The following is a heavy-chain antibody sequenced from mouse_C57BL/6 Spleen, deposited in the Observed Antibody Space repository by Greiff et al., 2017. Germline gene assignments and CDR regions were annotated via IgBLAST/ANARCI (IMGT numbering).Heavy chain of an antibody. D-gene: IGHD3-2*02. J-gene: IGHJ2*01. CDR1: GYTFTSYW. CDR3: AGYSSGYDYFYY. V-gene: IGHV1-64*01. CDR2: IHPNSVST. Sequence: VQLQQPGAELVKPGASVKLSFKASGYTFTSYWMHWVKQRPGQGLEWIGMIHPNSVSTNYNEKFKSKATLTVDKSYSTAYLQLSSLTSEDSAVYYCAGYSSGYDYFYYWGQGTTLTVSS.